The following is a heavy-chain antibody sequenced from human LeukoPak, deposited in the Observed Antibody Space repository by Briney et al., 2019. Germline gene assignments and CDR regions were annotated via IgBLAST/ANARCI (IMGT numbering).Heavy chain of an antibody. V-gene: IGHV3-64*01. J-gene: IGHJ4*02. CDR1: GFTFSSYA. D-gene: IGHD5-24*01. Sequence: GGSLRLSCAASGFTFSSYAMHWVRQAPGKGLEYVSAISSNGGSTYYANSVKGRFTVSRDNSKNTLYLQMGSLRAEDMAVYYCARGGMATIKVSDYWGQGTLVTVSS. CDR2: ISSNGGST. CDR3: ARGGMATIKVSDY.